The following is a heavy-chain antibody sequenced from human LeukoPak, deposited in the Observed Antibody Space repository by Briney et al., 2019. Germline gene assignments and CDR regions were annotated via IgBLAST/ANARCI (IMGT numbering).Heavy chain of an antibody. CDR2: INAGNGNT. V-gene: IGHV1-3*01. D-gene: IGHD3-22*01. CDR3: AIGTYYYDSSGYPPDY. CDR1: GYTFTSYA. Sequence: RASVKVSCKASGYTFTSYAMHWVRQAPGQRLEWMGWINAGNGNTKYSQKFQGRVTNTRDTSASTAYMELSSLRSEDTAVYYCAIGTYYYDSSGYPPDYWGQGTLVTVSS. J-gene: IGHJ4*02.